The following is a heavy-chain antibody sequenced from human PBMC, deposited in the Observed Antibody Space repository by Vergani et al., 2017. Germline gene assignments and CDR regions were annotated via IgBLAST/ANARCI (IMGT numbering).Heavy chain of an antibody. CDR1: GFIFSDHY. V-gene: IGHV3-30*18. Sequence: VQVVESGGGLVQPGGSLRLSCAASGFIFSDHYMDWVRQAPGKGLEWVAVISYDGSNKYYADSVKGRFTISRDNSKNTLYLQMNSLRAEDTAVYYCAKDDSSGSYGYWGQGTLVTVSS. CDR2: ISYDGSNK. CDR3: AKDDSSGSYGY. D-gene: IGHD1-26*01. J-gene: IGHJ4*02.